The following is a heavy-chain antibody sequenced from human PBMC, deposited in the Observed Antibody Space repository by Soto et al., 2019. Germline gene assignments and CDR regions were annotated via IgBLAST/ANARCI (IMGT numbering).Heavy chain of an antibody. CDR2: IYPGDSDT. CDR3: ARSRLGYCSSTSCYAPPGY. V-gene: IGHV5-51*01. J-gene: IGHJ4*02. CDR1: GYSFTSYW. D-gene: IGHD2-2*01. Sequence: GDSLKISCKGSGYSFTSYWIGWVRQMPGKGLEWMGIIYPGDSDTRYSPSFQGQVTISADKSISTAYLQWSSLKASDTAMYYCARSRLGYCSSTSCYAPPGYWGQGTLVTVSS.